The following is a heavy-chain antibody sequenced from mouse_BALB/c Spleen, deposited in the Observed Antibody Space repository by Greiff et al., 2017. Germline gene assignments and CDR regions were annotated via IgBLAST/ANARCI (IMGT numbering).Heavy chain of an antibody. CDR3: ARTPITTGYFDY. Sequence: VQLKQSGPGLVKPSQSLSLTCTVTGYSITSDYAWNWIRQFPGNKLEWMGYISYSGSTSYNPSLKSRISITRDTSKNQFFLQLNSVTTEDTATYYCARTPITTGYFDYWGQGTTLTVSS. D-gene: IGHD1-1*01. J-gene: IGHJ2*01. CDR1: GYSITSDYA. V-gene: IGHV3-2*02. CDR2: ISYSGST.